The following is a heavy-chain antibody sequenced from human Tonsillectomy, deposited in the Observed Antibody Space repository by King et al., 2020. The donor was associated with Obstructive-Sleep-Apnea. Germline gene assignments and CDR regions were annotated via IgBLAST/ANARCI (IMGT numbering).Heavy chain of an antibody. CDR2: IDYSGST. CDR1: GGSISSYY. CDR3: AREGGGGSFDY. V-gene: IGHV4-59*01. D-gene: IGHD4-23*01. J-gene: IGHJ4*02. Sequence: VQLQESGPGLVKPAETLSLTCTVSGGSISSYYWSWIRQPPGKGLEWMWYIDYSGSTNYNPSLKSRVTISVDTSKNQFSLKLSSVTAADTAVYYCAREGGGGSFDYWGQGTLVTVSS.